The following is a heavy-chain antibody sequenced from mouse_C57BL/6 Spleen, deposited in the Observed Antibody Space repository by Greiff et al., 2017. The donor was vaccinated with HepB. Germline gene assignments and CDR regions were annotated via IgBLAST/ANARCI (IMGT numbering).Heavy chain of an antibody. CDR1: GYSITSGYY. Sequence: EVKLMESGPGLVKPSQSLSLTCSVTGYSITSGYYWNWIRQFPGNKLEWMGYISYDGSNNYNPSLKNRISITRDTSKNQFFLKLNSVTTEDTATYYCARLGSNYEYYFDYWGQGTTLTVSS. CDR3: ARLGSNYEYYFDY. V-gene: IGHV3-6*01. CDR2: ISYDGSN. D-gene: IGHD2-5*01. J-gene: IGHJ2*01.